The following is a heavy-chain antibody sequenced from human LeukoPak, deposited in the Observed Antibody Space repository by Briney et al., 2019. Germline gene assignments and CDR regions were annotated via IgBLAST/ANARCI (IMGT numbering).Heavy chain of an antibody. CDR3: ARDVFFGN. J-gene: IGHJ4*02. Sequence: GGTLRLSCATSGLTFSNSGMSWVRQAPGKGLEWVANIKQDGSEKYYVDSVKGRFTISRDNAKNSLYLQMNSLRAEDTAVYYCARDVFFGNWGQGTLVTVSS. CDR2: IKQDGSEK. D-gene: IGHD3-10*01. CDR1: GLTFSNSG. V-gene: IGHV3-7*01.